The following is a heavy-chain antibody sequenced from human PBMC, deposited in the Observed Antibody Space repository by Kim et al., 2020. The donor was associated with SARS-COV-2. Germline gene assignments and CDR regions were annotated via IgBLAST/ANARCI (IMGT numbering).Heavy chain of an antibody. Sequence: GGSLRLSCAASGFTFSSYGMHWVRQAPGKGLEWVAVISYDGSNKYYADSVKGRFTISRDNSKNTLYLQMNSLRAEDTAVYYCAKSSSMVRGVIIRPFDYWGQGTLVTVSS. CDR2: ISYDGSNK. CDR3: AKSSSMVRGVIIRPFDY. J-gene: IGHJ4*02. D-gene: IGHD3-10*01. V-gene: IGHV3-30*18. CDR1: GFTFSSYG.